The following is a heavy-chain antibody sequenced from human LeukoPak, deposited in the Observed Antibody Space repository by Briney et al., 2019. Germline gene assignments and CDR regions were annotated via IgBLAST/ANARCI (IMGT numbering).Heavy chain of an antibody. CDR2: ISRSGGST. Sequence: GGSMRLSCAASGFTFSSYAMSWVRQAPGKGLEWVSAISRSGGSTYYADSVKGRFTISRDNSKNTLYLQMNSLRAEDTAVYYCAKILQFSDYYYYYYMDVWGKGTTVTVSS. CDR3: AKILQFSDYYYYYYMDV. D-gene: IGHD3-10*01. J-gene: IGHJ6*03. V-gene: IGHV3-23*01. CDR1: GFTFSSYA.